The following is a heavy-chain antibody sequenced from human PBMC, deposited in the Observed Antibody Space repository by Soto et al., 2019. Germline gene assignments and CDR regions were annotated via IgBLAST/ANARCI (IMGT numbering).Heavy chain of an antibody. J-gene: IGHJ5*02. V-gene: IGHV4-31*03. Sequence: QVQLQESGPGLVKPSQTLSLTCTVSGGSISSGGYYWSWIRQHPGKGLEWIWYIFYSGTTYYNPSLKSRVTMSVYTSKSQFSLQLSSVTAADTAVYYCARSVDPWGQGPLVTVSS. CDR3: ARSVDP. CDR1: GGSISSGGYY. CDR2: IFYSGTT.